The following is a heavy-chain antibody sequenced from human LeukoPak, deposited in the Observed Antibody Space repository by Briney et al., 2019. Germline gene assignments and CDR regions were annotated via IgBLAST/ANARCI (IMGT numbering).Heavy chain of an antibody. CDR1: GGTFSSYA. J-gene: IGHJ4*02. V-gene: IGHV1-69*13. D-gene: IGHD6-13*01. CDR3: ARALTYSSSTDY. Sequence: GASVTVSCKASGGTFSSYAISWVRQAPGQGLEWMGGIIPIFGTANYAQKFQGRVTITADESTSTAYMELSSLRSEDTAVYYCARALTYSSSTDYWGQGTLVTVSS. CDR2: IIPIFGTA.